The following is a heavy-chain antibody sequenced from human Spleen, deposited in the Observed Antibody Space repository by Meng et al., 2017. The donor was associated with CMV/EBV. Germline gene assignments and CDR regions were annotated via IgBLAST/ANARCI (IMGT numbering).Heavy chain of an antibody. CDR3: ARGTGTMYYFDY. D-gene: IGHD1-7*01. CDR1: GYTFTGYY. Sequence: ASVKVSCKASGYTFTGYYLHWVRQAPGQGLEWMGWINPNSGGTNYAQKFQGRVTMTRDTSISTAYMELSSLRSEDTAVYYCARGTGTMYYFDYWGQGTLVTVSS. CDR2: INPNSGGT. V-gene: IGHV1-2*02. J-gene: IGHJ4*02.